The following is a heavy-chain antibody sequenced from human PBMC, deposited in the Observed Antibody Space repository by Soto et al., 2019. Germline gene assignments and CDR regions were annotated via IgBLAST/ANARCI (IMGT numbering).Heavy chain of an antibody. CDR2: ISARGGSS. Sequence: VQLLESGGGLAQPGGSLRLSCAASGFSFSSYAMVWVRQAPGKGLEWVSVISARGGSSYFADSVKGRFTISRDNSKNVLSLEMNSLRADDTAIYFCAKGSIEYSASVDNWGQGTLVLVSS. V-gene: IGHV3-23*01. CDR3: AKGSIEYSASVDN. CDR1: GFSFSSYA. D-gene: IGHD5-12*01. J-gene: IGHJ4*02.